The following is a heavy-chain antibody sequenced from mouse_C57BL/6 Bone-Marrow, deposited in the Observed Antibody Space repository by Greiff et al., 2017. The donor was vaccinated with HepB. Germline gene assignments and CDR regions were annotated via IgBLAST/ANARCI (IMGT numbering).Heavy chain of an antibody. CDR1: GYSFTSDY. CDR2: ISYSGST. V-gene: IGHV3-8*01. CDR3: ARSDYAHHPYAMDY. J-gene: IGHJ4*01. D-gene: IGHD2-4*01. Sequence: EVHLVESGPGLVKPSQSLYLTCSVTGYSFTSDYWNWVRKFPGNKLEYMGYISYSGSTYYNPSLKSRISITRDTSKNQYYLQLSSVTTEDTATYYGARSDYAHHPYAMDYWGQGTSVTVSS.